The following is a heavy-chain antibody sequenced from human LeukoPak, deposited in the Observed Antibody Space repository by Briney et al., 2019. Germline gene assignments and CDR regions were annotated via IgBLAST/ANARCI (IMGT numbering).Heavy chain of an antibody. V-gene: IGHV4-39*07. J-gene: IGHJ2*01. Sequence: PSETLSLTCTVSGGSISSSSYYWGWIRQPPGKGLEWIGSIYYSGSTSYNPSLKSRVTISVDRSKNQFSLNLSSVTAADTAVYYCARDLVRGSRSNKWYFDLWGRGTLVTVSS. D-gene: IGHD3-10*01. CDR1: GGSISSSSYY. CDR3: ARDLVRGSRSNKWYFDL. CDR2: IYYSGST.